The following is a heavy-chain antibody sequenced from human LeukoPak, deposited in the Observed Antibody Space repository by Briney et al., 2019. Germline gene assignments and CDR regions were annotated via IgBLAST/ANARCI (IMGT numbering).Heavy chain of an antibody. CDR2: ISPNSGGT. CDR1: GYTFSDYY. V-gene: IGHV1-2*02. CDR3: VRDHASSYDY. D-gene: IGHD1-26*01. J-gene: IGHJ4*02. Sequence: ASVKVSCKVSGYTFSDYYIYWMRQAPGQGLEYMGWISPNSGGTNYAQKFQGRLTMTRDTSITTAFIELSRLTSDDTAVYYCVRDHASSYDYWGQGTLVTVSS.